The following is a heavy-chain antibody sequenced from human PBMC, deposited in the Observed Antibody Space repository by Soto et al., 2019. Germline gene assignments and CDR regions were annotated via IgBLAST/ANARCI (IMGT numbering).Heavy chain of an antibody. D-gene: IGHD2-8*01. CDR2: INPKSGGT. Sequence: ASVKVSCKASGYSFTDYHIHWVRQAPGQGLEWLGRINPKSGGTSTAQKFQGWVTMTRDRSISTVYMELTRLRSDDTAVYFCARGHSTDCSNGAFDIWGQGTMVTVSS. V-gene: IGHV1-2*04. CDR3: ARGHSTDCSNGAFDI. CDR1: GYSFTDYH. J-gene: IGHJ3*02.